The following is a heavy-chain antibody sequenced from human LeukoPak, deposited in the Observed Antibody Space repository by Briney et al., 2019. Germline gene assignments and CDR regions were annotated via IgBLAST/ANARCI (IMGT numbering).Heavy chain of an antibody. CDR2: VNPNSGNT. CDR3: ARGPDTADYFDY. J-gene: IGHJ4*02. D-gene: IGHD5-18*01. V-gene: IGHV1-8*01. Sequence: ASVKVSCKASGYTFTSYDINWVRQATGQGLEWMGWVNPNSGNTGYAQKFQGRVTMTRNTSISTAYMELSSLRSEDTAVYYCARGPDTADYFDYWGQGTLVTVSS. CDR1: GYTFTSYD.